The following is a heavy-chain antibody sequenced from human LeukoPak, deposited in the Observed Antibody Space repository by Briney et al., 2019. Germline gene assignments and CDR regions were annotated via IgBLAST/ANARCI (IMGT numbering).Heavy chain of an antibody. V-gene: IGHV3-21*01. CDR3: ARAGRGIAARAFDY. J-gene: IGHJ4*02. CDR1: GFTFSSYS. Sequence: GGSLRLSCAASGFTFSSYSMNWVRQAPGKGLEWVSSISSSSSYIYYADSVKGRFTISRDNAKNSLYLQMNSLRAEDTAVYYCARAGRGIAARAFDYWGQGTLVTVSS. CDR2: ISSSSSYI. D-gene: IGHD6-6*01.